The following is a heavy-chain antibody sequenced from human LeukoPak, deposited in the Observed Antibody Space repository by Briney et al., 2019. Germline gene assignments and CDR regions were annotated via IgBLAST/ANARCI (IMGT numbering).Heavy chain of an antibody. CDR1: GFTFSSYS. J-gene: IGHJ6*03. Sequence: GGSLRLSCAASGFTFSSYSMNWVRQAPGKGLEWVSSISSSSSYIYYADSVKGRFTISRDNAKNSLYLQMNSLRAEDTAVYYCAKDPAKYQLPGNYMDVWGKGTTVTVSS. CDR3: AKDPAKYQLPGNYMDV. V-gene: IGHV3-21*01. CDR2: ISSSSSYI. D-gene: IGHD2-2*01.